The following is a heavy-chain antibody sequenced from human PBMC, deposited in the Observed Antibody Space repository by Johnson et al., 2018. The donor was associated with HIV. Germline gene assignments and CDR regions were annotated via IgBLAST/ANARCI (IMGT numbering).Heavy chain of an antibody. CDR3: AKPRSLWLEGAFDI. D-gene: IGHD3-10*01. CDR2: ITWNGGSS. V-gene: IGHV3-20*04. CDR1: GFSFDDYG. J-gene: IGHJ3*02. Sequence: MQLVESGGGVVRPGGSLRLSCAASGFSFDDYGMNWVRQVPGKGLEWVSGITWNGGSSTYADSVKGRFTISRDNAKDSLYLQMNSLRAEDTALYYCAKPRSLWLEGAFDIWGQGTMVTVSS.